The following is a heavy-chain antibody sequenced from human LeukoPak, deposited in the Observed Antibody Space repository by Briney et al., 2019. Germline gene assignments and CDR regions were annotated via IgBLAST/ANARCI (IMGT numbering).Heavy chain of an antibody. V-gene: IGHV4-39*07. D-gene: IGHD5-18*01. J-gene: IGHJ4*02. CDR1: GGSISSSSYY. Sequence: KASETLSLTCTVSGGSISSSSYYWGWIRQPPGKGLEWIGSIYYSGSTYYNPSLKSRVTISVDTSKNQFSLKLSSVTAADTAVYYCARGYSYGYRIDYWGQGTLVTVSS. CDR3: ARGYSYGYRIDY. CDR2: IYYSGST.